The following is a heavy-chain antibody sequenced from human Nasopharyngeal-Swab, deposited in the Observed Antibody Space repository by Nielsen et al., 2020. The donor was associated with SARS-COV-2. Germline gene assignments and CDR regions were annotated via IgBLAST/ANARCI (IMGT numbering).Heavy chain of an antibody. J-gene: IGHJ4*02. CDR3: ASDSRY. CDR1: GFTFSDYT. CDR2: ISSSGSYM. D-gene: IGHD2-2*01. Sequence: GGSLRLSCAASGFTFSDYTMNWVRQAPGQGLEWVSSISSSGSYMYYTDSVKGRFTRSRDNAKNSLYLQMNSLRAEDTAVYYCASDSRYWGQGTLVTVSS. V-gene: IGHV3-21*01.